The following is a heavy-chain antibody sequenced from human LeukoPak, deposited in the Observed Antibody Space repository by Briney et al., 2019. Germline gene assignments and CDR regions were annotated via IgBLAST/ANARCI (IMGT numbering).Heavy chain of an antibody. Sequence: GASVKVSCKASRGTFSSYAISWVRQAPGQGLEWMGGIIPIFGTANYVQKLQGRVTITADESTSTAYMELSSLRSEDTAVYYCASEPYYYGSGSYYKGWFDPWGQGTLVTVSS. CDR2: IIPIFGTA. CDR3: ASEPYYYGSGSYYKGWFDP. V-gene: IGHV1-69*13. D-gene: IGHD3-10*01. CDR1: RGTFSSYA. J-gene: IGHJ5*02.